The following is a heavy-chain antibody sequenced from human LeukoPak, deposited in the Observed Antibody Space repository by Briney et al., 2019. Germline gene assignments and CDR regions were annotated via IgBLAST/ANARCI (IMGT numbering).Heavy chain of an antibody. V-gene: IGHV4-4*07. D-gene: IGHD3-22*01. CDR1: GGSISSDY. CDR2: MYTSGST. CDR3: ARGHVGYYYDSSGYFPFDY. J-gene: IGHJ4*02. Sequence: SETLSLTCTVSGGSISSDYWSWIRQPARKGLEWIGRMYTSGSTNYNPSLMSRVTMSVDTSKNQFSLKLSSVTAADTAVYYCARGHVGYYYDSSGYFPFDYWGQGTLVTVSS.